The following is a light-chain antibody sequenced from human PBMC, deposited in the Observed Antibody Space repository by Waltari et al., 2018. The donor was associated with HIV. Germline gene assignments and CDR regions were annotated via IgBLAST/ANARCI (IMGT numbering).Light chain of an antibody. V-gene: IGKV1-5*03. J-gene: IGKJ1*01. Sequence: DVQMTQSPSTLSASVGASVTITCRATQSVRTSLAWYQQKHGRSPKLLIYKASTLETEVPSRFSGSGSGTEFNLTISGLLSVDFATYYCQQYEGDTRTFGQGTTVELK. CDR1: QSVRTS. CDR2: KAS. CDR3: QQYEGDTRT.